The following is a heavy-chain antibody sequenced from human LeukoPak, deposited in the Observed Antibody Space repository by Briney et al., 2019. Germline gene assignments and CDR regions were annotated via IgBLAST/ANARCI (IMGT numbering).Heavy chain of an antibody. J-gene: IGHJ4*02. CDR1: GGSFSNFY. CDR3: ARDVNY. CDR2: IVFSGTT. Sequence: SETLSLTYTVSGGSFSNFYWSWIRQSPGKGLEWIWYIVFSGTTNYNPSLRSRATISVDTSKNQFSLRLTSVTASDTAVYYCARDVNYWGQGTLVTVSS. V-gene: IGHV4-59*01.